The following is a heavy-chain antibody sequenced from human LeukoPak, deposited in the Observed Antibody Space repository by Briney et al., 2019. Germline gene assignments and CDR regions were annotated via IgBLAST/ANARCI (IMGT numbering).Heavy chain of an antibody. J-gene: IGHJ6*02. D-gene: IGHD6-13*01. CDR3: ARESSSSWYNYYYGMDV. CDR1: GGSISRYY. V-gene: IGHV4-59*01. Sequence: SATLSLICTASGGSISRYYWSWTRQPPGKGLKWLGYIYSSGSTNYNPSLKSRVTISVDTSKNQFSLKLSSVTAADTAVYYCARESSSSWYNYYYGMDVWGQGTTVTVSS. CDR2: IYSSGST.